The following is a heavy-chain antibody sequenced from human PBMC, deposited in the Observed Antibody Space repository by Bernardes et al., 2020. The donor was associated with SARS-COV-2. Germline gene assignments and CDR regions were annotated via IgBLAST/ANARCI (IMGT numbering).Heavy chain of an antibody. CDR2: IYYSGST. D-gene: IGHD2-2*02. CDR3: ARDHRVVVVVPAAISFFVRFDY. J-gene: IGHJ4*02. CDR1: GGSISSSSYY. Sequence: ETLSLTCTVSGGSISSSSYYWGWIRQPPGKGLEWIGSIYYSGSTYYNPSLKSRVTISVDTSKNQFSLKLSSVTAADTAVYYCARDHRVVVVVPAAISFFVRFDYWGQGTLVTVSS. V-gene: IGHV4-39*07.